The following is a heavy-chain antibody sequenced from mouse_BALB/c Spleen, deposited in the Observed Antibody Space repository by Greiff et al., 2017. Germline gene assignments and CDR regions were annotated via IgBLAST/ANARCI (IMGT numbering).Heavy chain of an antibody. Sequence: EVHLVESGGGLVQPGGSRKLSCAASGFTFSSFGMHWVRQAPEKGLEWVAYISSGSSTIYYADTVKGRFTISRDNPKNTLFLQMTSLRSEDTAMYYCARWMITTPYAMDYWGQGTSVTVSS. D-gene: IGHD2-4*01. CDR1: GFTFSSFG. CDR3: ARWMITTPYAMDY. V-gene: IGHV5-17*02. J-gene: IGHJ4*01. CDR2: ISSGSSTI.